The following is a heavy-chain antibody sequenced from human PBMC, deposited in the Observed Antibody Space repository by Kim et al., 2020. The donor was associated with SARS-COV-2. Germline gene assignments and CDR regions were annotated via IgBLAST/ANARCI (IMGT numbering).Heavy chain of an antibody. Sequence: SVKVSCKASGGTFSSYAISWVRQAPGQGFEWMGGIIPIFGTANYAQKFQGRVTITADESTSTAYMELSSLRSEDTAVYYCARDFSSGSGYYRAREYFQHWGQGTLVTVSS. V-gene: IGHV1-69*13. D-gene: IGHD3-3*01. CDR3: ARDFSSGSGYYRAREYFQH. J-gene: IGHJ1*01. CDR2: IIPIFGTA. CDR1: GGTFSSYA.